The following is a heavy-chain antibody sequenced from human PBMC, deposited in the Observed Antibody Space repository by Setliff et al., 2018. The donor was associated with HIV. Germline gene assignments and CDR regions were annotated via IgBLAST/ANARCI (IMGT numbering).Heavy chain of an antibody. V-gene: IGHV4-39*07. J-gene: IGHJ5*01. CDR3: VRELLGSGGTVPEVNFFDS. CDR1: GGSFNTKRTK. D-gene: IGHD1-26*01. Sequence: SETLSLTCKVSGGSFNTKRTKWGWIRQSPGKGLEWIGSIFYFGSVTYNPSLKSRPLISIDMSKTQFSLNLRSVTAAGTAVYYCVRELLGSGGTVPEVNFFDSWGQGTLVTVSS. CDR2: IFYFGSV.